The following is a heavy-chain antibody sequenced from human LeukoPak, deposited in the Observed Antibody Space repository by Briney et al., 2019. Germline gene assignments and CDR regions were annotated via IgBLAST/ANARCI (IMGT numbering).Heavy chain of an antibody. CDR2: IYSSGSI. J-gene: IGHJ4*02. CDR1: GDSISSYY. D-gene: IGHD2/OR15-2a*01. V-gene: IGHV4-4*07. Sequence: SETLSLTCTVSGDSISSYYWSWIRQPAGKGLEWIGRIYSSGSINYNPSLKSRVTMSIDTSKNQLSLKLSSVTAADTAVYYCARRAGEYSHPYDYWGQGTLVTVSS. CDR3: ARRAGEYSHPYDY.